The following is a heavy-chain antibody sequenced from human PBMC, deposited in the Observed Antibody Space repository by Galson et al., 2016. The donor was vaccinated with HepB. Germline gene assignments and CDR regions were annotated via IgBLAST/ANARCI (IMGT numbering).Heavy chain of an antibody. CDR2: INQDGSEN. CDR1: GFTFRCSW. CDR3: ARRLDTQRRIAGWGWGMDV. V-gene: IGHV3-7*01. D-gene: IGHD6-19*01. Sequence: SLRLACAASGFTFRCSWMRCVRQAPVKALDWVANINQDGSENYAEDSVKGRFTISRDHGKNSLYLQMSSLRVEDAGVYYCARRLDTQRRIAGWGWGMDVWGQGTTVTVS. J-gene: IGHJ6*02.